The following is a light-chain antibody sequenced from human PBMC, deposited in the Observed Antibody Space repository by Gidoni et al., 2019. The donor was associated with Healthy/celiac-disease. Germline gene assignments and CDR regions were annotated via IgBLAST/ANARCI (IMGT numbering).Light chain of an antibody. CDR2: AAS. Sequence: DSQMTQSPSSLSASVGDRVTITCRASQSISSYLNWYQQKPGKAPKLLIYAASILQSGVPSRFSGSGSGTDFTLTISSLQPEDFATYYCQQSYSTPYTFGQGTKLEIK. J-gene: IGKJ2*01. CDR3: QQSYSTPYT. CDR1: QSISSY. V-gene: IGKV1-39*01.